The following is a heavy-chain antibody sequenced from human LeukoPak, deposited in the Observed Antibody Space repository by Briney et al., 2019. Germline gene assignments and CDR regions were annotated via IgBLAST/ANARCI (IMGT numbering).Heavy chain of an antibody. CDR2: IKQDGSEK. CDR3: ARGSEGSSSFYYYYYMDV. V-gene: IGHV3-7*01. Sequence: GGSLRLSCAASGFTFSSYWMSWVRQAPGKGLEWAANIKQDGSEKYYVDSVKGRFTISRDNAKNSLYLQMNSLRAEDTAVYYCARGSEGSSSFYYYYYMDVWGKGTTVTVSS. CDR1: GFTFSSYW. J-gene: IGHJ6*03. D-gene: IGHD6-6*01.